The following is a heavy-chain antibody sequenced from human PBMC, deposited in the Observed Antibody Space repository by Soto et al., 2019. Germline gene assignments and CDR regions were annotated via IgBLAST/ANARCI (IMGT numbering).Heavy chain of an antibody. D-gene: IGHD5-12*01. J-gene: IGHJ4*02. CDR3: AKNGGYDSGSDFDY. Sequence: PGGSLRLSCAASGFTFIIYAMSWVRQAPGKGLEWVSAISGSGGSTYYADSVKGRFTISRDNSKNTLYLQMNSLRAEDTAVYYCAKNGGYDSGSDFDYWGQGTLVTVSS. CDR2: ISGSGGST. V-gene: IGHV3-23*01. CDR1: GFTFIIYA.